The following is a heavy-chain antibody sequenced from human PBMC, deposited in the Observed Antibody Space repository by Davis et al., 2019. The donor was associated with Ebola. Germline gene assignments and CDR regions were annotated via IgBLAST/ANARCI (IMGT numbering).Heavy chain of an antibody. CDR3: ARYSSGGSGQGMDV. J-gene: IGHJ6*02. CDR1: GFSLSTSGMG. D-gene: IGHD2-15*01. V-gene: IGHV2-5*02. CDR2: IYWDDDK. Sequence: SGPTLVKPTQTLTLTCTFSGFSLSTSGMGVGWIRQPPGKALEWLALIYWDDDKRYRPSLKSRLTISKDTSKNQVVLTMTNMDPVDTGTYYCARYSSGGSGQGMDVWGQGTMVTVSS.